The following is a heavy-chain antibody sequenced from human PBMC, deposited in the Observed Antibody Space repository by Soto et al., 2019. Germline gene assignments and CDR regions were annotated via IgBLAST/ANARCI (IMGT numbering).Heavy chain of an antibody. J-gene: IGHJ3*02. Sequence: SLKVSCKASGGTFSSYAISCVRQAPGQGLEWMGGIIPIFGTANYAQKFQGRVTITADESTSTAYMELSSLRSEDTAVYYCARFGSSGWYDAFDIWGQGTMVTV. CDR3: ARFGSSGWYDAFDI. D-gene: IGHD6-19*01. V-gene: IGHV1-69*13. CDR2: IIPIFGTA. CDR1: GGTFSSYA.